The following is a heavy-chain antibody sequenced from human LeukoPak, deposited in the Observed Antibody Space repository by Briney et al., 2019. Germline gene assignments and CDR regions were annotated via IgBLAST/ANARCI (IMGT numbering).Heavy chain of an antibody. J-gene: IGHJ2*01. CDR1: GYTFTDYY. CDR3: VRVKPIPL. Sequence: ASVKVSCKASGYTFTDYYVHWARQAPGQWLEWMGVINPNSGVTKYAQTLQGRVTMTRDTSISTAYLDLSSLRSDDTAVYYCVRVKPIPLWGRGTRVTVSS. CDR2: INPNSGVT. V-gene: IGHV1-2*02.